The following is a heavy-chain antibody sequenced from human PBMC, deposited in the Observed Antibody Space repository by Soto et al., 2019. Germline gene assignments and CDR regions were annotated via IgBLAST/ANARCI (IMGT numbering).Heavy chain of an antibody. CDR1: GFTFSSYG. D-gene: IGHD3-3*01. Sequence: GSLRLSCAASGFTFSSYGMHWVRQAPGKGLEWVAVISYDGSNKYYADSVKGRFTISRDNSKNTLYLQMNSLRAEDTAVYYCAKDQVEYDFWSGYYGIDYWGQGTLVTVSS. V-gene: IGHV3-30*18. CDR3: AKDQVEYDFWSGYYGIDY. CDR2: ISYDGSNK. J-gene: IGHJ4*02.